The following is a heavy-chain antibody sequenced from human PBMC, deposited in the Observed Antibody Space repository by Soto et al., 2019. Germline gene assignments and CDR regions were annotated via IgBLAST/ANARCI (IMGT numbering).Heavy chain of an antibody. CDR2: ISYDGSNK. Sequence: QVQLVESGGGVVQPGRSLRLSCAASGFTFSSYGMHWVRQAPGKGLEWVAVISYDGSNKYYADSVKGRFTISRDNSKHTLYLQMNSLRAEDTAVCYCAKDRRPNYYYGMDVWGQGTTVTVSS. CDR3: AKDRRPNYYYGMDV. J-gene: IGHJ6*02. CDR1: GFTFSSYG. V-gene: IGHV3-30*18. D-gene: IGHD6-25*01.